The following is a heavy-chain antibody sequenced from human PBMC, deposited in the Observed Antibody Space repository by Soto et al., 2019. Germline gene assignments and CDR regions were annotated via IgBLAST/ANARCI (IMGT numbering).Heavy chain of an antibody. D-gene: IGHD2-2*01. J-gene: IGHJ4*02. CDR2: IYYSGNT. Sequence: PSETLSLTCTVSGGSISSCGSYWGWIRQPPVKGLEWIGYIYYSGNTYFNPSLKSRVTLSVDTSKNQFSLNLSSVTAADTAVYYCVRYCSTTKCPFDYWGQGTLVTVSS. CDR3: VRYCSTTKCPFDY. V-gene: IGHV4-30-4*01. CDR1: GGSISSCGSY.